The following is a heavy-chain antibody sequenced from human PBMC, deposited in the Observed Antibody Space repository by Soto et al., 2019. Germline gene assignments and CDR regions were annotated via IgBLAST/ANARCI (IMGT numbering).Heavy chain of an antibody. CDR1: GFTVISDY. CDR3: ARDYGYSYGLYYYYYGMDV. Sequence: LGGSLRLSCAASGFTVISDYMSWVLQAPGKGLEWVSVIYSGGSTYYADSVKGRFTISRDNSKNTLYLQMNSLRAEDTAVYYCARDYGYSYGLYYYYYGMDVWGQGSTVTVSS. CDR2: IYSGGST. V-gene: IGHV3-53*01. J-gene: IGHJ6*02. D-gene: IGHD5-18*01.